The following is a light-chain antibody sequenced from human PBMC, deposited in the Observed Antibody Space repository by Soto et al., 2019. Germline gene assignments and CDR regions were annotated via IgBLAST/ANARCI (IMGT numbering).Light chain of an antibody. CDR2: GSS. V-gene: IGKV3-15*01. Sequence: EVVMTQSPATVSASPGEGVTLSCRASQTISNDLAWYQRKPGQTTRLLIYGSSTRATGVPARFSGGVSGTEFTLTVSSMQSEDFAFYYCQQNNKWPPVTFGGGTKVEIK. CDR3: QQNNKWPPVT. J-gene: IGKJ4*01. CDR1: QTISND.